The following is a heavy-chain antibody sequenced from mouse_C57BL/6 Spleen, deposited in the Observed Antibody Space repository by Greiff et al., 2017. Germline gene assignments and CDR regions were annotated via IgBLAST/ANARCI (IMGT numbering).Heavy chain of an antibody. D-gene: IGHD1-1*01. CDR3: ARDPYYYGSSYGAMDY. V-gene: IGHV5-4*01. J-gene: IGHJ4*01. CDR2: ISDGGSYT. CDR1: GFTFSSYA. Sequence: DVMLVESGGGLVKPGGSLKLSCAASGFTFSSYAMSWVRQTPEKRLEWVATISDGGSYTYYPDNVKGRFTISRDNAKNNLYLQMSHLKSEDTAMYYCARDPYYYGSSYGAMDYWGQGTSVTVSS.